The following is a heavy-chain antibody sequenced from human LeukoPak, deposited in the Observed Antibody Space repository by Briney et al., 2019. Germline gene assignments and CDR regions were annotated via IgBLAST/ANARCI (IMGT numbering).Heavy chain of an antibody. J-gene: IGHJ4*02. CDR1: GFTFSSYG. D-gene: IGHD3-3*01. CDR2: IRYDGSNK. V-gene: IGHV3-30*02. Sequence: GGSLRLSCAASGFTFSSYGMHWVRQAPGKGLEWVAFIRYDGSNKYYADSVKGRFTISRDNSKNTLYLQMNSLRAEDTAVYYCAKESYYDFWSGYLDYWGQGTLVTVSS. CDR3: AKESYYDFWSGYLDY.